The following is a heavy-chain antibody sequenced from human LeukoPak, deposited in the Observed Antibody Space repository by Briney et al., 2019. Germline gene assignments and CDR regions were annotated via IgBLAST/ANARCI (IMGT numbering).Heavy chain of an antibody. CDR2: ISPDGRST. CDR3: VRGASGGHYVIDY. Sequence: GGSLRLSCAASGFTYGNYLMHWVRQAPGKGLVWVSRISPDGRSTNYADFVQGRFTVSRDNAMNTVYLQMNSLRTEDTAVYYCVRGASGGHYVIDYWGQGTLVTVSS. D-gene: IGHD1-26*01. J-gene: IGHJ4*02. V-gene: IGHV3-74*01. CDR1: GFTYGNYL.